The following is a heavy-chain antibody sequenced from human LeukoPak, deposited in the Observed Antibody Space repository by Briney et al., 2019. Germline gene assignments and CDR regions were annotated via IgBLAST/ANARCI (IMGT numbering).Heavy chain of an antibody. V-gene: IGHV3-30-3*01. D-gene: IGHD4-23*01. CDR1: GFTFSSYA. CDR2: ISYDGSNK. J-gene: IGHJ4*02. Sequence: PGGSLRLSCAASGFTFSSYAMHWVRQAPGKGLEWVAVISYDGSNKYYADSVKGRFTISRDNSKNTLYLQMDSLRVEDTAVYYCARDFGAMVVSAGFDYWGQGTLVTVSS. CDR3: ARDFGAMVVSAGFDY.